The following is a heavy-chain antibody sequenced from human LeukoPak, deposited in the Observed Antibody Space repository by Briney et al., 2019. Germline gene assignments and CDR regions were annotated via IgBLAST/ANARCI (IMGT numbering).Heavy chain of an antibody. V-gene: IGHV3-30-3*01. CDR2: ISYDGSNK. Sequence: QPGGSLRLSCAASGFTFSSYAMHWVRQAPGKGLEWVAVISYDGSNKYYADSVKGRFTISRDNAKNSLYLQMNSLRAEDTAVYYCASVYYDFWSGYFLDYWGQGTLVTVSS. CDR1: GFTFSSYA. J-gene: IGHJ4*02. CDR3: ASVYYDFWSGYFLDY. D-gene: IGHD3-3*01.